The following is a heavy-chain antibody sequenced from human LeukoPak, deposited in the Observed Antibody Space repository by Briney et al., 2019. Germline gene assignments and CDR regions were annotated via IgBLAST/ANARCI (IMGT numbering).Heavy chain of an antibody. CDR1: GFTFSSYD. CDR3: AREPRGGGDYGMDV. V-gene: IGHV3-13*01. J-gene: IGHJ6*02. CDR2: IGTAGDT. Sequence: GGSLRLSCAASGFTFSSYDMHWVRQATGKGLEWVSAIGTAGDTYYPGSVKGRFTISRENAKNSLYLQMDSLRAGDTAVYYCAREPRGGGDYGMDVWGQGTTVTVSS. D-gene: IGHD3-16*01.